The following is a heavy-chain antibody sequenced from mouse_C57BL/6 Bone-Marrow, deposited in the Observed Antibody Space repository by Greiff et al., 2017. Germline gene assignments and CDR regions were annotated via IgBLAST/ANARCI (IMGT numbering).Heavy chain of an antibody. CDR3: AREAGYYYGSSYGAMDY. D-gene: IGHD1-1*01. Sequence: VHVKQSGPELVKPGASVKIPCKASGYTFTDYNMDWVKQSHGKSLEWIGDINPNNGGTIYNQKFKGKATLTVDKSSSTAYMELRSLTSEDTAVYYCAREAGYYYGSSYGAMDYWGQGTSVTVSS. J-gene: IGHJ4*01. CDR2: INPNNGGT. V-gene: IGHV1-18*01. CDR1: GYTFTDYN.